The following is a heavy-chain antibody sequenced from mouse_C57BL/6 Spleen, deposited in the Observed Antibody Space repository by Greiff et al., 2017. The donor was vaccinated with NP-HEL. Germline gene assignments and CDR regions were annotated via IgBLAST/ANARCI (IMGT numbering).Heavy chain of an antibody. V-gene: IGHV5-16*01. CDR2: INYDGSST. Sequence: EVKLMESEGGLVQPGSSMKLSCTASGFTFSDYYMAWVRQVPEKGLEWVANINYDGSSTYYLDSLKSRFIISRDNAKNILYLQMSSLKSEDTATYYCARDLDGFAYWGQGTLVTVSA. CDR3: ARDLDGFAY. J-gene: IGHJ3*01. CDR1: GFTFSDYY.